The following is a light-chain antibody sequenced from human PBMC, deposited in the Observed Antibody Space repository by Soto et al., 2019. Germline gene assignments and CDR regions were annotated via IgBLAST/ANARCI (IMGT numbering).Light chain of an antibody. CDR2: GAS. CDR3: QQYNNWPPTWT. J-gene: IGKJ1*01. Sequence: EIVMTQSPATLSVSPGERATLSCRASQSVSSNLAWYQQKPGQAPRLLIYGASTRATGIPARFSGSGSGTESTLTISSLHSEDFAVYYCQQYNNWPPTWTFGQGTKVEIK. V-gene: IGKV3-15*01. CDR1: QSVSSN.